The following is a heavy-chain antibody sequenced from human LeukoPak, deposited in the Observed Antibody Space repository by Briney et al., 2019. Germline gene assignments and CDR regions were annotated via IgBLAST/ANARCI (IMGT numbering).Heavy chain of an antibody. J-gene: IGHJ4*02. D-gene: IGHD3-3*01. CDR2: INHSGST. Sequence: SETLSLTCAVYGGSFSGYYWSWIRQPPGEGLEWIGEINHSGSTNYNPSLKSRVTISVDTSKNQFSLKLSSVTAADTAVYYCARRRFLEWLLYKETSFDYWGQGTLVTVSS. CDR1: GGSFSGYY. CDR3: ARRRFLEWLLYKETSFDY. V-gene: IGHV4-34*01.